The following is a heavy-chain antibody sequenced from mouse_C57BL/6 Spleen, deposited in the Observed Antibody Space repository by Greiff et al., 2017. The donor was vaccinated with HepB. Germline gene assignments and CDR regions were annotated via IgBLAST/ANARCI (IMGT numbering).Heavy chain of an antibody. CDR1: GFSLTSYG. Sequence: VKVVESGPGLVAPSQSLSITCTVSGFSLTSYGVDWVRQSPGKGLEWLGVIWGVGSTNYNSALKSRLSISKDNSKSQVFLKMNSLQTDDTAMYYCASGGLTGTGGFAYWGQGTLVTVSA. CDR3: ASGGLTGTGGFAY. V-gene: IGHV2-6*01. J-gene: IGHJ3*01. CDR2: IWGVGST. D-gene: IGHD4-1*01.